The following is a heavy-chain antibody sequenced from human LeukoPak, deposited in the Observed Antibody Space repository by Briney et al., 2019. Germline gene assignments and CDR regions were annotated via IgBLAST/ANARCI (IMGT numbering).Heavy chain of an antibody. D-gene: IGHD1-26*01. Sequence: PGGSLRLSCAASGFTVSGNYMSWVRQAPGKGLEWASIIYSGGDTYYADSVKGRFAISRDYSKNTLYLQMNSLRVEDTAVYYCAREEELRFWGQGTLVTVSS. J-gene: IGHJ4*02. CDR3: AREEELRF. CDR2: IYSGGDT. CDR1: GFTVSGNY. V-gene: IGHV3-66*01.